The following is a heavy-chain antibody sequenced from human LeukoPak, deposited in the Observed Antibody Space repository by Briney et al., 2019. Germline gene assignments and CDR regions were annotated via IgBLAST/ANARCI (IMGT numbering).Heavy chain of an antibody. CDR1: GYTFTSYD. D-gene: IGHD3-10*01. CDR3: ARRASMVRGAPGHYMDV. V-gene: IGHV1-8*01. Sequence: GASVKVSCKASGYTFTSYDINWVRQATGQGLEWMGWMNPNSGNTGYAQKFQGRVAMTRNTSISTAYMELSSLRSEDTAVYYCARRASMVRGAPGHYMDVWGKGTTVTISS. CDR2: MNPNSGNT. J-gene: IGHJ6*03.